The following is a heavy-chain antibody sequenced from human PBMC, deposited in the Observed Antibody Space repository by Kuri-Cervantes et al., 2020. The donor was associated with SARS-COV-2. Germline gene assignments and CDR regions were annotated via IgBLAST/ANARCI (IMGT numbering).Heavy chain of an antibody. V-gene: IGHV1-18*01. CDR2: ISAYNGNT. Sequence: ASVQVSCKASGYTFTSYGISWVRQAPGQGLEWMGWISAYNGNTKYAQKLHGRLTMTTDTSTSTAYMELRSLRSDDTALYYRARDHRLWDNSNDYYYGGAFDFWGQGTVVTVSS. J-gene: IGHJ3*01. CDR3: ARDHRLWDNSNDYYYGGAFDF. D-gene: IGHD3-22*01. CDR1: GYTFTSYG.